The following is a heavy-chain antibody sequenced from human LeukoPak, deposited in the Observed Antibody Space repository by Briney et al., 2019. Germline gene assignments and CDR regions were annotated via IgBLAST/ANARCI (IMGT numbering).Heavy chain of an antibody. D-gene: IGHD2-15*01. J-gene: IGHJ4*02. CDR2: ISHSGST. V-gene: IGHV4-38-2*02. CDR1: GYSISSGFH. Sequence: NSSETLSLTCTVSGYSISSGFHWGWIRQPPGKGLEWIGSISHSGSTYYNPSLKSRVTISVDTSKNQFSLNLYSVTAADTAVYYCARVQVVVIAATHFDYWGQGTLVTVSS. CDR3: ARVQVVVIAATHFDY.